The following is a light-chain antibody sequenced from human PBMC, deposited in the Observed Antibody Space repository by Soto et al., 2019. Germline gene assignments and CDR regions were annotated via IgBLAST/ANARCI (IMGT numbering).Light chain of an antibody. V-gene: IGKV2-28*01. CDR3: MQALQT. CDR1: QSLLHSDEQNY. CDR2: LGS. Sequence: DIVMTQSPLSLTVIPGEPASISCRSSQSLLHSDEQNYLDWYLQKPGQSPHLLFYLGSNRASGVPDRFSGSGPGTDFTLRINALEAEDIVLYYCMQALQTVGGGTKVEIK. J-gene: IGKJ4*01.